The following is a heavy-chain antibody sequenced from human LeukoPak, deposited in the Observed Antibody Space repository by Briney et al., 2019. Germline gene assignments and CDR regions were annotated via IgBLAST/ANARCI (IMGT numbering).Heavy chain of an antibody. CDR2: IYYSGST. Sequence: SETLSLTCTVSGVSISSSSYYWGWIRQPPGKGLEWIGSIYYSGSTYYNPSLKSRVTISVDTSKNQFSLKLSSVTAADTAVYYCARHLGILTGYREYYFDYWGQGTLVTVSS. CDR1: GVSISSSSYY. J-gene: IGHJ4*02. CDR3: ARHLGILTGYREYYFDY. D-gene: IGHD3-9*01. V-gene: IGHV4-39*01.